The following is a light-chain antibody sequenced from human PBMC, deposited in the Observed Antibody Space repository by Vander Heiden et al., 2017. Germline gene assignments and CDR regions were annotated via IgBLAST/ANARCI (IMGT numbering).Light chain of an antibody. CDR1: SSNIGNNY. J-gene: IGLJ3*02. CDR3: GTWDSSLSVWV. CDR2: ENN. V-gene: IGLV1-51*02. Sequence: SLLPPPPSVSAPPRQKVTSSCSGSSSNIGNNYVSWYQQLPGTAPKLLIYENNKRPSGIPDRFSGSKSGTSATLGITGLQTGDEADYYCGTWDSSLSVWVFGGGTKLTVL.